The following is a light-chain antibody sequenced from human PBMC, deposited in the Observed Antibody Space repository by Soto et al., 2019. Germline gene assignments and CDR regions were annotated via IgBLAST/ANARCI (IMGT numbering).Light chain of an antibody. CDR1: NTRRKN. Sequence: SYELTQPLSVPVALGQTARITCGGNNTRRKNVHWYQQKPGQAPVLVIYRNSDRPSGIPERFSGSNSGNTATLTISRAQAGDEADYYCQVWDSNTGVFGAGTKLTVL. V-gene: IGLV3-9*01. CDR3: QVWDSNTGV. J-gene: IGLJ1*01. CDR2: RNS.